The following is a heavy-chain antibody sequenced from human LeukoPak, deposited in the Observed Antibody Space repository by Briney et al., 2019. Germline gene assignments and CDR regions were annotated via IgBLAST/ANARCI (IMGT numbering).Heavy chain of an antibody. J-gene: IGHJ3*02. CDR2: INPGGGNT. CDR1: GYDITSQY. D-gene: IGHD5-24*01. Sequence: GASVKVSCKASGYDITSQYIHWVRQAPGQGLEWMGLINPGGGNTNYAQNFQGRVTMTRDTSASTVYMELSSLRSEDTAIYYCARIRDGYNDAYDIWGQGTVVTVPS. CDR3: ARIRDGYNDAYDI. V-gene: IGHV1-46*01.